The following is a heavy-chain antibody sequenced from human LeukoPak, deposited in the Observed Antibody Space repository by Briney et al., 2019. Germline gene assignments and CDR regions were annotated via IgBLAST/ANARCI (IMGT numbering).Heavy chain of an antibody. J-gene: IGHJ6*03. CDR3: AREGGVGPTAPPDYYSYQMDV. Sequence: GASVKVSCKASGYTFISYGITWVRQAPGQGLEWMGWISPYTTKTNYAQSLQGRVTMTTDTSTSTAYMELRSLRSDDTAVYYCAREGGVGPTAPPDYYSYQMDVWSKGTTVTVSS. V-gene: IGHV1-18*01. CDR1: GYTFISYG. CDR2: ISPYTTKT. D-gene: IGHD1-26*01.